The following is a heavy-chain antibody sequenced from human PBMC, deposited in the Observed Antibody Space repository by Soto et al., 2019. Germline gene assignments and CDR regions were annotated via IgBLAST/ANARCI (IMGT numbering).Heavy chain of an antibody. CDR2: ISGSGTGT. CDR3: AKEDYGDVDC. J-gene: IGHJ4*02. CDR1: GFTFSSFA. D-gene: IGHD4-17*01. V-gene: IGHV3-23*01. Sequence: GGSLRLSCAASGFTFSSFAMSWVRQAPGKGLQWVSSISGSGTGTYYAGSVRGRFTISRDNSKNTLNLQMNSLRADDTALYYCAKEDYGDVDCWGQGTLVTVSS.